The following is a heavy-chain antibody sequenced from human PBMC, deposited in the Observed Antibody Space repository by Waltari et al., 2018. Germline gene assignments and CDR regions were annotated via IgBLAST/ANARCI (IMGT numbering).Heavy chain of an antibody. CDR1: GGSISSGDYY. D-gene: IGHD3-22*01. CDR3: ASLLGDSSLSGWYFDL. CDR2: IYYSGGT. J-gene: IGHJ2*01. Sequence: QVQLQESGPGLVKPSQTLSLTCTVSGGSISSGDYYWSWIRQPPGKGLEWIGYIYYSGGTYSNPSLKSRVTISVDTSKNQFSLKLSSVTAADTAVYYCASLLGDSSLSGWYFDLWGRGTLVTVSS. V-gene: IGHV4-30-4*08.